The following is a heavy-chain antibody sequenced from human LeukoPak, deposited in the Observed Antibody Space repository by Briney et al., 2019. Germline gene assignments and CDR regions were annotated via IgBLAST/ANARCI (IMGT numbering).Heavy chain of an antibody. V-gene: IGHV4-59*01. CDR2: IYYSGST. CDR1: GGSISSYY. J-gene: IGHJ4*02. D-gene: IGHD6-19*01. Sequence: SETLSLTCTVSGGSISSYYWSWIRQPPGKGLEWIGYIYYSGSTNYNPSLKSRVTISVDMSKNQFSLKLSSVTAADTAVYYCAREGAEGPPLYYFDYWGQGTLVTVSS. CDR3: AREGAEGPPLYYFDY.